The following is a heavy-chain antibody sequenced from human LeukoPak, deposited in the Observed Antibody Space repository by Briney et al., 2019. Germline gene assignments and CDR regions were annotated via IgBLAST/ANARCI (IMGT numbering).Heavy chain of an antibody. CDR2: IWHDGSKK. CDR1: GFTFSTYG. V-gene: IGHV3-33*06. J-gene: IGHJ4*02. CDR3: AKEDDYGDGFDY. D-gene: IGHD4-17*01. Sequence: GRSLRLSCAASGFTFSTYGMHWVRQAPGKGLEWVAFIWHDGSKKIFADSVKGRFTISRDNSKNTLYLQMNSLRAEDTAVYYCAKEDDYGDGFDYWGQGTLVTVSS.